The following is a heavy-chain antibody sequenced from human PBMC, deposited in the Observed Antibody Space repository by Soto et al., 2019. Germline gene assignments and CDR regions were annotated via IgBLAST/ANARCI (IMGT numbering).Heavy chain of an antibody. D-gene: IGHD2-21*02. CDR3: VQSRCGGDCLQSYSSHSYYGLDV. Sequence: QITLKESGPTLVKPTQTLTLTCTFSGFSLSTTGVGVGWIRQPPGKALEWLALIYWDDDKRYNPSLNSRLTITKDTSKHQEVLAMTNMDPVDTATYYCVQSRCGGDCLQSYSSHSYYGLDVWGQGTTVTVSS. J-gene: IGHJ6*02. V-gene: IGHV2-5*02. CDR2: IYWDDDK. CDR1: GFSLSTTGVG.